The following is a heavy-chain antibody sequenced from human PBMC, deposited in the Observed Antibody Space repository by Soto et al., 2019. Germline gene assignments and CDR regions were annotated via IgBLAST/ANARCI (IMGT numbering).Heavy chain of an antibody. Sequence: EVQLVESGGGLVKPGGSLRLSCAASGFTFSNAWMSWVRQAPAKGLEWVGRIKRKTDGGTTDYAAPVKGRFTISREDSKNTLYLQMNSLKTEDTAVYYCTTAATTVTTIDYWGQGTLVTVSS. CDR1: GFTFSNAW. J-gene: IGHJ4*02. V-gene: IGHV3-15*01. CDR3: TTAATTVTTIDY. CDR2: IKRKTDGGTT. D-gene: IGHD4-17*01.